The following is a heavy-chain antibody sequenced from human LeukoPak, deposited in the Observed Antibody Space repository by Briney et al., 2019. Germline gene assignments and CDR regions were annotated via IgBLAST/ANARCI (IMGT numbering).Heavy chain of an antibody. J-gene: IGHJ4*02. Sequence: SETLSLTCTVSGGSISSRSYYWGWIRQPPGKRVEWIGSIYYSGSTYYNPSLKSRVTISVDTSKNQFSLKLSSVTAADTAVYYCARQVGQYYFDYWGQGTLVTVSS. CDR1: GGSISSRSYY. V-gene: IGHV4-39*01. D-gene: IGHD1-26*01. CDR3: ARQVGQYYFDY. CDR2: IYYSGST.